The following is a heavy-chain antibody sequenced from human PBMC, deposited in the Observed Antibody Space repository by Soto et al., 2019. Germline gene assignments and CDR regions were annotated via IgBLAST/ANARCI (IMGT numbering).Heavy chain of an antibody. Sequence: SETLSLTCTVSGGSVTRTSFYWSWIRQTPGKGLEWIGYFHYGRRTNYNPSLKSRVNISVDTSKNQFSLQLSSVTAADTALYFCVRDRAFSYAYDLWGQGTLVTVSS. J-gene: IGHJ5*02. CDR3: VRDRAFSYAYDL. CDR1: GGSVTRTSFY. V-gene: IGHV4-61*01. D-gene: IGHD3-16*01. CDR2: FHYGRRT.